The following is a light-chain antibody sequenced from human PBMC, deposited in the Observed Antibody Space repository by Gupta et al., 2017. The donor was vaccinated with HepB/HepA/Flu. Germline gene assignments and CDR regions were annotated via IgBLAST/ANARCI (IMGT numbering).Light chain of an antibody. V-gene: IGLV1-40*01. J-gene: IGLJ2*01. CDR1: TSNLGAGFD. CDR3: QSYDSTLRAVV. Sequence: QSVLTQPPSVSGAPGQGVTIPCTGTTSNLGAGFDVQWFQQVPGKAPKFLIYGNTNRPSGVPDRFSGSKSGTSASLAIIGLQSEDEADYYCQSYDSTLRAVVFGGGTKLTVL. CDR2: GNT.